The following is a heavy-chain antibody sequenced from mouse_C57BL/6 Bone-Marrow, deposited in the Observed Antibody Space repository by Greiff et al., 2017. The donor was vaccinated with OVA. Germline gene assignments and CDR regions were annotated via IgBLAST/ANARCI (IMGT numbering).Heavy chain of an antibody. D-gene: IGHD2-3*01. J-gene: IGHJ3*01. CDR2: IYPGSGST. CDR3: ARGDGYYFFAY. Sequence: QVHVKQPGAELVKPGASVKMSCKASGYTFTSYWITWVKQRPGQGLEWIGDIYPGSGSTNYNEKFKSKATLTVDTSSSTAYMQLSSLTSEDSAVYYCARGDGYYFFAYWGQGTLVTVSA. CDR1: GYTFTSYW. V-gene: IGHV1-55*01.